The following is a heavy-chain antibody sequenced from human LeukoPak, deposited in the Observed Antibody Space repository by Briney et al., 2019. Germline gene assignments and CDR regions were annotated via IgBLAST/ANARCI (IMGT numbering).Heavy chain of an antibody. CDR1: GYTFTGYY. V-gene: IGHV1-2*02. D-gene: IGHD7-27*01. Sequence: GASVKVSCKASGYTFTGYYIHWVRQAPGQGLEWMGWINPNSGGIDYAQKFQGRVTMTRDTSISTAYMELSRLRSDDTAVYYCARGETGVAAFDIWGQGTMVTVSS. CDR2: INPNSGGI. J-gene: IGHJ3*02. CDR3: ARGETGVAAFDI.